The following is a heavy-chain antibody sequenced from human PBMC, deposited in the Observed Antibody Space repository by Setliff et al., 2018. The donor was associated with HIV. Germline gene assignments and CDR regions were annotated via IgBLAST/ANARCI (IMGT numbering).Heavy chain of an antibody. V-gene: IGHV4-4*09. CDR1: GGSFSGYY. D-gene: IGHD3-22*01. CDR3: ARGLSFYDPGGFDY. Sequence: SETLSLTCAVYGGSFSGYYWSWIRQPPGKGLEWIGYIYTSGSTNYNPSLKSRVTISVGTSKNQFSLKLSSVTAADTAVYYCARGLSFYDPGGFDYWGQGTLVTVSS. CDR2: IYTSGST. J-gene: IGHJ4*02.